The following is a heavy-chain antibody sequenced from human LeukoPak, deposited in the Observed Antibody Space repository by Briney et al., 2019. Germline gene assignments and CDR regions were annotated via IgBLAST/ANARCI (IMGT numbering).Heavy chain of an antibody. CDR3: ARESSGSYSVDY. CDR1: AFMFGDYA. V-gene: IGHV3-64*01. J-gene: IGHJ4*02. D-gene: IGHD1-26*01. Sequence: GGSLRLSCTASAFMFGDYAMSWVRQAPGKGLEYVSAISSNGGSTYYANSVKGRFTISRDNSKNTLYLQMGSLRAEDMAVYYCARESSGSYSVDYWGQGTLVTVSS. CDR2: ISSNGGST.